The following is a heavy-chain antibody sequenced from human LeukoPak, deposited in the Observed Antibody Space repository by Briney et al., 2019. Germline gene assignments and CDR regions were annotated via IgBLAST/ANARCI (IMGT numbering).Heavy chain of an antibody. CDR2: IRSKAYGGTT. CDR3: ARDRTSYYYYGMDV. Sequence: GRSLRLSCTASGFTFGDYAMSWVRQAPGKGLEWVGFIRSKAYGGTTEYAASVKGRFTISRDDSKSIAYLQMNSLRAEDTAVYYCARDRTSYYYYGMDVWGQGTTVTVSS. CDR1: GFTFGDYA. J-gene: IGHJ6*02. V-gene: IGHV3-49*04.